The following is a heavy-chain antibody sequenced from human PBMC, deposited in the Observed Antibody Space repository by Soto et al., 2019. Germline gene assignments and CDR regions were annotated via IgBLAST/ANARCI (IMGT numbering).Heavy chain of an antibody. V-gene: IGHV3-33*01. Sequence: QVQLVESGGGVVQPGRSLRLSCAASGFTFSSYGMHWVRQAPGKGLEWVAVIWYDGSNKYYADSVKGRFTISRDNSKNTLYLQMNSLRAEDTAVYYCARVLVVAATVGAVDIWGQGTMVTVSS. CDR1: GFTFSSYG. D-gene: IGHD2-15*01. CDR3: ARVLVVAATVGAVDI. CDR2: IWYDGSNK. J-gene: IGHJ3*02.